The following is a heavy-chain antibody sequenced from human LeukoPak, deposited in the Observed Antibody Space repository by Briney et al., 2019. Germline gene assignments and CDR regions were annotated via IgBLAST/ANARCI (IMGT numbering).Heavy chain of an antibody. CDR2: ISSSSSYI. V-gene: IGHV3-21*01. CDR1: GFTFSSYS. D-gene: IGHD3-9*01. J-gene: IGHJ3*02. Sequence: GGSLRLSCAASGFTFSSYSMNWVRQAPGKGLEWVSSISSSSSYIYYADSVKGRFTIYRDNDKTSLSLQMNSLRAEDTAVYYCARVGDSLTGGAFDIWGQGTMVTVSS. CDR3: ARVGDSLTGGAFDI.